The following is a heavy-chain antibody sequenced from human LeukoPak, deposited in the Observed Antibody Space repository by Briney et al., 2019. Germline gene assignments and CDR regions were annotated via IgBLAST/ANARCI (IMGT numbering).Heavy chain of an antibody. CDR2: IYDSGST. V-gene: IGHV4-30-4*01. J-gene: IGHJ4*02. CDR3: ARGSSSGLPPSFDY. D-gene: IGHD6-19*01. CDR1: GASIRSGDYY. Sequence: SQTLSLTCTVSGASIRSGDYYWSWIRQPPGKGLEWIGYIYDSGSTYYNPSLKSRITISVDTSENRFSLKLSSVTATDTAVYYCARGSSSGLPPSFDYWGQGTLVTVSS.